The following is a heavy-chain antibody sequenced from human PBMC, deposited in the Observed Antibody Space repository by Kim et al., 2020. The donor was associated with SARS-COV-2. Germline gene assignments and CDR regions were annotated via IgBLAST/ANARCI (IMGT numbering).Heavy chain of an antibody. J-gene: IGHJ1*01. Sequence: SETLSLTCTVSGGSISSSSYYWGWIRQPPGKGLEWIGSIYYSGSTYYNPSLKSRVTISVDTSKNQFSLKLSSVTAADTAVYYCASHWIAGAQHWGQGTLVTVSS. CDR3: ASHWIAGAQH. CDR1: GGSISSSSYY. V-gene: IGHV4-39*01. CDR2: IYYSGST. D-gene: IGHD2-2*03.